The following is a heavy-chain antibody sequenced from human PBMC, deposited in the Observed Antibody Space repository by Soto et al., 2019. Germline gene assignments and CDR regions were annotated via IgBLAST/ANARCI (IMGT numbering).Heavy chain of an antibody. CDR3: ARDADTPVVTPVKPFDY. J-gene: IGHJ4*02. Sequence: GGSLRLSCAASGFTFSSYGMHWVRQAPGKGLEWVAVIWYDGSNKYYADSVKGRFTISRDNSKNTLYLQMNSLRAEDTAVYYCARDADTPVVTPVKPFDYWGQGTLVTVSS. CDR2: IWYDGSNK. V-gene: IGHV3-33*01. D-gene: IGHD2-15*01. CDR1: GFTFSSYG.